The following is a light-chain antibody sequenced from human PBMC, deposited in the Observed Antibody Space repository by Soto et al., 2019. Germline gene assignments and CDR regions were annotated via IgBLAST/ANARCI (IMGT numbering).Light chain of an antibody. CDR1: QGIEIS. CDR2: SAS. Sequence: DIQMTQSPPSLSASVGDRVTITCRASQGIEISLAWYQQKPGTVPKLLIYSASTLQSGVPSRFSGSGSGTDFTLTISSLQPEDVAAYYCQKYNTVPATFGQGTRLEIK. V-gene: IGKV1-27*01. J-gene: IGKJ5*01. CDR3: QKYNTVPAT.